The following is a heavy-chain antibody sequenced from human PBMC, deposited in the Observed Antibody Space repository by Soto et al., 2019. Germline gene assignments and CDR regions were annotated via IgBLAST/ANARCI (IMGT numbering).Heavy chain of an antibody. V-gene: IGHV1-2*04. CDR1: GYTFTGYY. J-gene: IGHJ4*02. Sequence: ASVKVSCKASGYTFTGYYMHWVRQAPGQGLEWMGWINPNSGGTNYAQKFQGWVTMTRDTSISTAYMELSRLRSDDTAVYYCARDSEYCSSTSCPERRYFDYWGQGTLVTVSS. CDR2: INPNSGGT. D-gene: IGHD2-2*01. CDR3: ARDSEYCSSTSCPERRYFDY.